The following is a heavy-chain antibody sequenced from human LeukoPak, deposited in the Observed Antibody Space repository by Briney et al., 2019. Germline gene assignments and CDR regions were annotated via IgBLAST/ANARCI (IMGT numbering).Heavy chain of an antibody. V-gene: IGHV3-33*01. CDR1: GFTFSSCG. CDR2: IWYDGSNK. J-gene: IGHJ6*02. CDR3: ARDRYYYDSSGYYFLYYYYGMDV. D-gene: IGHD3-22*01. Sequence: GGSLRLSCAASGFTFSSCGVHWVRQAPGKGLEWVAVIWYDGSNKYYVDSVKGRFTISRDNSKNTLYLQMNSLRAEDTAVYYCARDRYYYDSSGYYFLYYYYGMDVWGQGTTVTVSS.